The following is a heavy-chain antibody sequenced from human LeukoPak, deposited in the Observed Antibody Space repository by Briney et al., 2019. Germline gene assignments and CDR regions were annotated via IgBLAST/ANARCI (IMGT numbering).Heavy chain of an antibody. CDR3: ARGVGPVLGWFGEQTSNWFVP. CDR1: GGTFSSYA. Sequence: GSSVKVSCKASGGTFSSYAISWVRQAPGQGLEWMGRIIPILGIANYAQKFQGRVTITADKSTSTAYMELSSLRSEDTAVYYCARGVGPVLGWFGEQTSNWFVPWGQGTLVTVSS. V-gene: IGHV1-69*04. CDR2: IIPILGIA. J-gene: IGHJ5*02. D-gene: IGHD3-10*01.